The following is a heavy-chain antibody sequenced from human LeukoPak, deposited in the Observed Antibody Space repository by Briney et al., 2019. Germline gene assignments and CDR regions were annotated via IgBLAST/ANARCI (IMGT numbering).Heavy chain of an antibody. D-gene: IGHD7-27*01. Sequence: TVKVSCKAYGYTFTNNDINWIRQATGQGLEWMGWINPNSGNRGHTQKFQGRVTLTMNTSTSTAYMDLTSLTSEDTAVYYCARGPPGEDHYYLDVWAKGTTVTVSS. V-gene: IGHV1-8*02. CDR1: GYTFTNND. CDR3: ARGPPGEDHYYLDV. CDR2: INPNSGNR. J-gene: IGHJ6*03.